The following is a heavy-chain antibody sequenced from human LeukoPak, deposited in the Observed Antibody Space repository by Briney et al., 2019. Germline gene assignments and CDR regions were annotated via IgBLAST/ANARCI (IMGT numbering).Heavy chain of an antibody. J-gene: IGHJ4*02. V-gene: IGHV3-23*01. CDR1: GFTFSSYA. CDR3: ANSNGPYSSSWYPKFGYFDY. Sequence: GGSLRLSCAASGFTFSSYAMSWVRQAPGKGLEWVSATSGSGGSTYYADSVKGRFTISRDNSKNTLYLQMNSLRAEDTAVYYCANSNGPYSSSWYPKFGYFDYWGQGTLVTVSS. D-gene: IGHD6-13*01. CDR2: TSGSGGST.